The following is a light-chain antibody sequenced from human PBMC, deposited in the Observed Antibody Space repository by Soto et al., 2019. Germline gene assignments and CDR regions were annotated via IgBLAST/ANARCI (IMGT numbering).Light chain of an antibody. Sequence: DIPMTQSPSSLSASVGDRVTITCRASQSISSYLNWYQQKPGKAPKLLIYAASSMQSGVPSRFSGSGSGTDFTLTISSLHPEDFATYYCQQSYSTPTTFGGGTKVEIK. CDR3: QQSYSTPTT. CDR1: QSISSY. CDR2: AAS. J-gene: IGKJ4*01. V-gene: IGKV1-39*01.